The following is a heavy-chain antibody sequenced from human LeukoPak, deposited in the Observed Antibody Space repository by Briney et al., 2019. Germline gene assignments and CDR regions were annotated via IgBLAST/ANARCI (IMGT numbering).Heavy chain of an antibody. CDR3: AIKVGYSSGWFFDY. CDR1: GFTFSSYG. Sequence: GGSLTLSCAASGFTFSSYGMHWVRQAPGKGLEGVAFIRYDGSNKYYADSVKGRFTISRDNSKNTLYLQMNSLRAEDTAVYYRAIKVGYSSGWFFDYWGQGTLVTVSS. V-gene: IGHV3-30*02. D-gene: IGHD6-19*01. J-gene: IGHJ4*02. CDR2: IRYDGSNK.